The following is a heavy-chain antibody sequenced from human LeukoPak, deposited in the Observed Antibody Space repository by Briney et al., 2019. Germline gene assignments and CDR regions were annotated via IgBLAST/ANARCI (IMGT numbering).Heavy chain of an antibody. V-gene: IGHV3-23*01. Sequence: GASLRLSCAASGFTFSSYAMSWVRQAPGKGLEGVSAISGSGVSTYYADSVKGRFTISRDYSKNTLYLQMDSLRAEDTAVYYCAKDLYCSSNSCYLFDYWGQGTLVTVSS. CDR1: GFTFSSYA. D-gene: IGHD2-2*01. J-gene: IGHJ4*02. CDR2: ISGSGVST. CDR3: AKDLYCSSNSCYLFDY.